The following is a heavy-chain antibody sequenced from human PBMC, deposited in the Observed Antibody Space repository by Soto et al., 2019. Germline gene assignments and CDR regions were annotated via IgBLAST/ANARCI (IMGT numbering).Heavy chain of an antibody. V-gene: IGHV1-18*04. J-gene: IGHJ5*02. CDR3: ARDRYYYGSGSYYISWFDP. CDR2: ISAYNGNT. Sequence: ASVKVSCKASGYTFTTYGVSWVRQAPGQGLEWMGWISAYNGNTNYAQKLQGRVTMTTDTSTSTAYMELRGLRSDDTAVYYCARDRYYYGSGSYYISWFDPWGQGTLVTVSS. CDR1: GYTFTTYG. D-gene: IGHD3-10*01.